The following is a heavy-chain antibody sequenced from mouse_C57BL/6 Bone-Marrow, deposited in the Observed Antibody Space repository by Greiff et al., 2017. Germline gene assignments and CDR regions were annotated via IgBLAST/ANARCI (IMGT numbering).Heavy chain of an antibody. CDR3: ARMGWDGGYFDV. J-gene: IGHJ1*03. CDR1: GFSLSTFGMG. Sequence: QVTLKVSGPGILQPTQTLSLTCPFSGFSLSTFGMGVGWIRQPSGKGLEWLAHIWWDEDKYYNAALKSRLTISKDTSKNQVFLKLANVDTADTATYYCARMGWDGGYFDVWGTGTTVTVSS. D-gene: IGHD4-1*01. CDR2: IWWDEDK. V-gene: IGHV8-8*01.